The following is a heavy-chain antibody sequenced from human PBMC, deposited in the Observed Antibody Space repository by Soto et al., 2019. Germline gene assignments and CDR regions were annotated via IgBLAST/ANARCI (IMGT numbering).Heavy chain of an antibody. V-gene: IGHV4-39*01. CDR2: IYYSGST. J-gene: IGHJ6*03. D-gene: IGHD6-6*01. CDR3: ARLEGSDSSSSHHYYYYYMDV. CDR1: GGSISSSSYY. Sequence: SETLSLTCTVSGGSISSSSYYWGWIRQPPGKGLEWIGSIYYSGSTYYNPSLKSRVTISVDTSKNQFSLKLSSVTAADTAVYYCARLEGSDSSSSHHYYYYYMDVWGKGTTVTVSS.